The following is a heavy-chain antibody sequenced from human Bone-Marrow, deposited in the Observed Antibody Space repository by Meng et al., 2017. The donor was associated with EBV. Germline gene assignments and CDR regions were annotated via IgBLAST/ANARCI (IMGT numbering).Heavy chain of an antibody. J-gene: IGHJ4*02. V-gene: IGHV4-61*01. CDR2: IYETGTN. Sequence: QPQDLGPELVMPSVTLSLTCTVSGVSVTSGTYHWSCIRQSPGKGLEWIGYIYETGTNIYNPSLKSRVSIFLETSKNLFSLKLNSVTTADTAVYYCAKSRSSTPGVVDYWGQGTLVTVFS. CDR3: AKSRSSTPGVVDY. CDR1: GVSVTSGTYH. D-gene: IGHD3-10*01.